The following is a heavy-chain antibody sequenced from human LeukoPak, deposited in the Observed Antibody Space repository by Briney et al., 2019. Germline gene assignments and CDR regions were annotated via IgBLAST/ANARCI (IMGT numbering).Heavy chain of an antibody. CDR1: GGSFSGYY. J-gene: IGHJ6*03. D-gene: IGHD5-18*01. CDR2: INHSGST. V-gene: IGHV4-34*01. Sequence: PSETLSLTCAVYGGSFSGYYWSWIRQPPGKGLEWIGEINHSGSTNYNPSLKSRVTISVDTSKNQFSLKLSSVTAADTAVYYCARRGYSYGRRPYYYYYMDVWGKGTTVTVSS. CDR3: ARRGYSYGRRPYYYYYMDV.